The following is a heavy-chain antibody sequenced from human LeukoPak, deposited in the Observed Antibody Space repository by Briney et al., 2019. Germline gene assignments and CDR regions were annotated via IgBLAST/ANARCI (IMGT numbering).Heavy chain of an antibody. CDR1: GFTFSSYW. D-gene: IGHD6-19*01. CDR2: INHNGNVN. V-gene: IGHV3-7*01. Sequence: GGSLRLSCAASGFTFSSYWMNWARQAPGKGLEWVASINHNGNVNYYVDSVKGRFTISRDNAKNSLYLQMSNLRAEDTAVYYCARESGWFEDENLGDILSQRRNYFDYWGQGTLVTVSS. CDR3: ARESGWFEDENLGDILSQRRNYFDY. J-gene: IGHJ4*02.